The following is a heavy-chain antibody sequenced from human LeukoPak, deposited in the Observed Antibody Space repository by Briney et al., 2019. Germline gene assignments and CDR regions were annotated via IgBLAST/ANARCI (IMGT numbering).Heavy chain of an antibody. V-gene: IGHV4-31*03. J-gene: IGHJ4*02. CDR3: ARTDILTYYFDY. CDR1: GGSISSGGYY. Sequence: PSETQSLTCTDSGGSISSGGYYWSWIRQHPGKGLEWIGYIYYSGSTYYNPSLKSRVTISVDTSKNQFSLKLSSVTAADTAVYYCARTDILTYYFDYWGQGTLVTVSS. CDR2: IYYSGST. D-gene: IGHD3-9*01.